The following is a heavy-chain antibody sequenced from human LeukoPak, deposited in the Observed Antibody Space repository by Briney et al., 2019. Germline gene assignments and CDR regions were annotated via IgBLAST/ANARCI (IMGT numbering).Heavy chain of an antibody. V-gene: IGHV5-51*01. CDR2: IYPDDSDT. J-gene: IGHJ5*02. CDR3: ARSAGHCANGVCYSYNWFDP. Sequence: GESLKISCKGSGQTFTNSWIAWVRQKPGKGLEWMGIIYPDDSDTRYNPSFQGQVTISADKSISTAYLQWSSLEASDTAMYYCARSAGHCANGVCYSYNWFDPWGQGTLVTVSS. CDR1: GQTFTNSW. D-gene: IGHD2-8*01.